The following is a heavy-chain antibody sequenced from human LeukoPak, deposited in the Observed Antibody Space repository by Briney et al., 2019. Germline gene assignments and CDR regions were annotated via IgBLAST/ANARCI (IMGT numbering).Heavy chain of an antibody. Sequence: PSETLSLTCTVSGGSISSYYWSWIRQPPGKGLEWIGYIYYSGSTNYNPSLKSRVTISVDTSKNQFSLKLSSVTAADTAVYYCARVGPTGYYSYWGQGTLVTVSS. CDR2: IYYSGST. CDR1: GGSISSYY. V-gene: IGHV4-59*01. CDR3: ARVGPTGYYSY. J-gene: IGHJ4*02. D-gene: IGHD3-9*01.